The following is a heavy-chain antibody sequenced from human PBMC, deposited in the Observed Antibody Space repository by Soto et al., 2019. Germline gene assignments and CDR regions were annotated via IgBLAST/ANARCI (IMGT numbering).Heavy chain of an antibody. V-gene: IGHV3-30*18. Sequence: GGSLRLSCAASGFTFSSYGMHWVRQAPGKGLEWVAVISHDGSNQYYGDSVQGRFTISRDNSKNTLHLQMNGLRAEDTAVYYCAKGWRGTSKVDYWGQGTLVTVSS. CDR3: AKGWRGTSKVDY. D-gene: IGHD2-2*01. CDR2: ISHDGSNQ. CDR1: GFTFSSYG. J-gene: IGHJ4*02.